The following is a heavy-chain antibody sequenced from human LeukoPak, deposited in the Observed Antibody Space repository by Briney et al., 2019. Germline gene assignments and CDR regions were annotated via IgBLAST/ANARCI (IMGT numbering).Heavy chain of an antibody. CDR1: GGSISSYY. CDR2: IYYSGST. CDR3: ASSSADYYYYGMDV. V-gene: IGHV4-59*01. D-gene: IGHD3-10*01. J-gene: IGHJ6*02. Sequence: ETLSLTCTASGGSISSYYWSWIRQPPGKGLEWIGYIYYSGSTNYNPSLKSRVTISVDTSKNQFSLKLSSVTAADTAVYYCASSSADYYYYGMDVWGQGTTVTVSS.